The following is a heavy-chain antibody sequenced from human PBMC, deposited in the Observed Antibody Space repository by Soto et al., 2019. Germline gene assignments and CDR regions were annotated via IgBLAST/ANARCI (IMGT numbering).Heavy chain of an antibody. D-gene: IGHD3-10*01. J-gene: IGHJ4*02. CDR1: GFTFSSYA. CDR3: AKLIQNVLLWFGESSGFDY. V-gene: IGHV3-23*01. Sequence: GGSLRLSCAASGFTFSSYAMSWVRQAPGKGLEWVSAISGSGGSTYYADSVKGRFTISRDNSKNTLYLQMNSLRAEDTAVYYCAKLIQNVLLWFGESSGFDYWGQGTLVTVSS. CDR2: ISGSGGST.